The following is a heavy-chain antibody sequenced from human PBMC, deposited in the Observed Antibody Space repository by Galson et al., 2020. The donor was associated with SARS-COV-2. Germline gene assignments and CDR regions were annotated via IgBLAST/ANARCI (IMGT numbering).Heavy chain of an antibody. CDR3: ASVDYGVS. J-gene: IGHJ1*01. CDR1: GFTFTDYY. D-gene: IGHD4-17*01. V-gene: IGHV1-2*02. Sequence: ASVKVSCKASGFTFTDYYMNWVRQAPGQGLEWVGWINPYSGDTDQAQNFQGRVTMTSDTTINTAYMELSSLRSDDTAIYYCASVDYGVSWGQGTLITVSS. CDR2: INPYSGDT.